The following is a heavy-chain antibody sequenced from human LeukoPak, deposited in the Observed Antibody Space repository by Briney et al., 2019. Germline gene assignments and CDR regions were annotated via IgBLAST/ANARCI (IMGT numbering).Heavy chain of an antibody. CDR2: IYYSGST. CDR3: ARQFVGSGWSVEYFQH. J-gene: IGHJ1*01. D-gene: IGHD6-19*01. V-gene: IGHV4-39*01. CDR1: GGSISSSSYY. Sequence: PSETLSLTCTVSGGSISSSSYYWGWIRQPPGKGLEWIGSIYYSGSTYYNPSLKSRVTISVDTSKNQFSLKLSSVTAADTAVYYCARQFVGSGWSVEYFQHWGQGTLVTVSS.